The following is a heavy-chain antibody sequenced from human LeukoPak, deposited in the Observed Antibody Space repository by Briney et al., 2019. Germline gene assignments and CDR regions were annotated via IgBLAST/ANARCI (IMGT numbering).Heavy chain of an antibody. D-gene: IGHD2-2*01. J-gene: IGHJ4*02. V-gene: IGHV1-24*01. CDR2: FDPEDGET. CDR3: ARERAVVPAANDY. Sequence: ASVKVSCKVSGYTLTELSMHWVRQAPGKGLEWMGGFDPEDGETIYAQKFQGRVTMTRDTSTSTVYMELSSLRSEDTAVYYCARERAVVPAANDYWGQGTLVTVSS. CDR1: GYTLTELS.